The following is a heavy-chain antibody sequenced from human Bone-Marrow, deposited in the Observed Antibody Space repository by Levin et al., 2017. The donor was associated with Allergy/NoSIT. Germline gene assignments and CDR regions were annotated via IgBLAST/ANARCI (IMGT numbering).Heavy chain of an antibody. J-gene: IGHJ4*02. CDR1: GFGFSTYS. Sequence: GGSLRLSCAASGFGFSTYSMNWVRLAPGKGLEWLAAITSNGHTLYPDSVKGRFTISRDNAKNSLYLQMNSLRAEDTAVYYCASLQYGDYGNDYWGQGTLVTVSS. CDR2: ITSNGHT. D-gene: IGHD4-17*01. CDR3: ASLQYGDYGNDY. V-gene: IGHV3-21*01.